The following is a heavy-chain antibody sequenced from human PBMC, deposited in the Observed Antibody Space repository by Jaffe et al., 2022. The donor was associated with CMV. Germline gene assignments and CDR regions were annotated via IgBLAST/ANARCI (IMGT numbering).Heavy chain of an antibody. CDR3: ARAPGIAAAGPLRLGELSLDY. J-gene: IGHJ4*02. CDR1: GGTFSSYA. Sequence: QVQLVQSGAEVKKPGSSVKVSCKASGGTFSSYAISWVRQAPGQGLEWMGGIIPIFGTANYAQKFQGRVTITADESTSTAYMELSSLRSEDTAVYYCARAPGIAAAGPLRLGELSLDYWGQGTLVTVSS. D-gene: IGHD3-16*02. V-gene: IGHV1-69*01. CDR2: IIPIFGTA.